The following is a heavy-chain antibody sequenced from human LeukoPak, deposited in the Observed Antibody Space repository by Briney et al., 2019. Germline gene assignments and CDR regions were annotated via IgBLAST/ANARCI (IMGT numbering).Heavy chain of an antibody. CDR2: ISWNSGYI. CDR1: GFTFDDYA. V-gene: IGHV3-9*01. Sequence: TGGSLRLSCAASGFTFDDYAMHWVRQAPGKGLEWVSGISWNSGYIGYADSVKGRFTISRDNAKNSLYLQMNSLGAEDTALYYCAKDARINYYYGMDVWGQGTTVTVSS. CDR3: AKDARINYYYGMDV. D-gene: IGHD2-15*01. J-gene: IGHJ6*02.